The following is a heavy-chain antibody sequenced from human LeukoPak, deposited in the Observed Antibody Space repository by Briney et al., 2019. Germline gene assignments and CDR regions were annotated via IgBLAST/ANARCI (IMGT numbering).Heavy chain of an antibody. CDR2: INPNSGGT. J-gene: IGHJ5*02. Sequence: ASVKVSCKASGYTFTCYYMHWVRQAPGQGLEWMGWINPNSGGTNYAQKFQGRVTMTRDTSISTAYMELSRLRSDDTAVYYCARGGIISFSGDWFDPWGQGTLVTVSS. CDR1: GYTFTCYY. CDR3: ARGGIISFSGDWFDP. D-gene: IGHD3-10*01. V-gene: IGHV1-2*02.